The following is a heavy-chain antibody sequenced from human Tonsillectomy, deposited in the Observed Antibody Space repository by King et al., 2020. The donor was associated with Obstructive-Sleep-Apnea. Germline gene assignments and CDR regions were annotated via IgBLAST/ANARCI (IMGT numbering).Heavy chain of an antibody. CDR2: ISGSGGST. CDR1: GFTFSSYA. J-gene: IGHJ4*02. Sequence: DVQLVESGGGLVQPGGSLRLSFAASGFTFSSYAMSWVRQSPGKGLEWVSTISGSGGSTYYADSVKGRVTISRDNSKNTLYLQMNSLRAEDTAVYYCAKIWFGESLDYWGQGTLVTVSS. D-gene: IGHD3-10*01. V-gene: IGHV3-23*04. CDR3: AKIWFGESLDY.